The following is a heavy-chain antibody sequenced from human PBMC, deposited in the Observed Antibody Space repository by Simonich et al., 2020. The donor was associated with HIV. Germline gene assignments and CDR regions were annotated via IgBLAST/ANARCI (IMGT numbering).Heavy chain of an antibody. D-gene: IGHD6-19*01. V-gene: IGHV4-39*02. CDR2: IYYSGNT. CDR1: GGSISVTRSYF. CDR3: ARDRYGGSSGWSYYYYYYMDV. J-gene: IGHJ6*03. Sequence: QLQLQESGPGLMKPSETLSLTCTVSGGSISVTRSYFWGWIRQPPGKGLEWSVGIYYSGNTNYNPSLKSRVTISVDTSKNQFSLKLNSVTAADTAVYYCARDRYGGSSGWSYYYYYYMDVWGKGTTVTVSS.